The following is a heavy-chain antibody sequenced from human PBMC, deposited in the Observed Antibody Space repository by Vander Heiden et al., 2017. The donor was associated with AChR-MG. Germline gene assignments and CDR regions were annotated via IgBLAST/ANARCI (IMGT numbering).Heavy chain of an antibody. D-gene: IGHD4-17*01. V-gene: IGHV3-30*18. J-gene: IGHJ4*02. CDR2: ISYDGSNK. Sequence: QVQLVESGGGVVQPGRSLRLSCAASGFTFSSYGMHWVRQAPGKGLEWVAVISYDGSNKYYADSVKGRFTISRDNSKNTLYLQMNSLRAEDTAVYYCAKSGGRDYGLDYWGQGTLVTVSS. CDR3: AKSGGRDYGLDY. CDR1: GFTFSSYG.